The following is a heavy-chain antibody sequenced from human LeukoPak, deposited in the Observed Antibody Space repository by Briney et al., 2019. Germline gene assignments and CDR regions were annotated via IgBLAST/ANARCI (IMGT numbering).Heavy chain of an antibody. CDR2: INPNSGGT. Sequence: ASVKVSCKASGYTFTGYYMHWVRQAPGQGLEWMGWINPNSGGTNYAQKFQGRVTMTRDTSISTAYMELSRLRSDDTAVYYCARDYTYYDILTGSRGNWFDPWGQGTLVTVSS. D-gene: IGHD3-9*01. V-gene: IGHV1-2*02. CDR3: ARDYTYYDILTGSRGNWFDP. CDR1: GYTFTGYY. J-gene: IGHJ5*02.